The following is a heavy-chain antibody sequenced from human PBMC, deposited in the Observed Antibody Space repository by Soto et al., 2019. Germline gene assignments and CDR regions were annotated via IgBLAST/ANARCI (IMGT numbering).Heavy chain of an antibody. CDR3: GRQFFYDSGVYYICN. Sequence: SETLSLTCSVSGGSIRSNIYYWGWIRQPPGKGLEWIATVHYSGSTYYTPSLKNRVTISADTSNNQFSLRLNSVTAADTAVYYCGRQFFYDSGVYYICNWAQDTSVPVSA. CDR1: GGSIRSNIYY. V-gene: IGHV4-39*01. CDR2: VHYSGST. J-gene: IGHJ1*01. D-gene: IGHD3-22*01.